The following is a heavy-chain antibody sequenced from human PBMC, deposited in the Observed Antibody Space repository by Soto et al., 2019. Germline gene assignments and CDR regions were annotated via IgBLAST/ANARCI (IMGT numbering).Heavy chain of an antibody. D-gene: IGHD2-2*01. V-gene: IGHV3-23*01. CDR3: AKDQRGWVPAATTPPILYSFDS. CDR1: GFTFSSYA. J-gene: IGHJ4*02. CDR2: MSGGGDNK. Sequence: VGSLRLSCAASGFTFSSYAMSWVRQAPGKGLEWVASMSGGGDNKQYADSVKGRFTMARDNSRKMVFLQMSSLRANNKAIYYCAKDQRGWVPAATTPPILYSFDSWGQGPLVTVSS.